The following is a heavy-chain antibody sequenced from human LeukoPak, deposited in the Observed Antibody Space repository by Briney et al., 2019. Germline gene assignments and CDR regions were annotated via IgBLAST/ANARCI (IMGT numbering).Heavy chain of an antibody. CDR1: GYTLSEIS. Sequence: ASVKVSCKVSGYTLSEISMYWVRQAAGKGLEWMGGIDREDGQTIYAQKFQGRVTMTEDTSTDTAYMEASRLTSEDTAFYYCATVGYSYGAFDYWGQGTLVTVSS. D-gene: IGHD5-18*01. CDR3: ATVGYSYGAFDY. CDR2: IDREDGQT. J-gene: IGHJ4*02. V-gene: IGHV1-24*01.